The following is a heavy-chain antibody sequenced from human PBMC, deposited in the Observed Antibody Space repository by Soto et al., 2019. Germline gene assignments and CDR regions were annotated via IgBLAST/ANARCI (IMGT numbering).Heavy chain of an antibody. J-gene: IGHJ5*02. CDR1: GGSISSGGYS. CDR2: IYHSGST. CDR3: ARYGSGSSVWFDP. D-gene: IGHD3-10*01. V-gene: IGHV4-30-2*01. Sequence: SETLSLTCAVSGGSISSGGYSWSWIRQPPGKGLEWIGYIYHSGSTYYNPSLKSRVTISVDRSKNQFSLKLSSVTAADTAVYYCARYGSGSSVWFDPWGQGTLVTVSS.